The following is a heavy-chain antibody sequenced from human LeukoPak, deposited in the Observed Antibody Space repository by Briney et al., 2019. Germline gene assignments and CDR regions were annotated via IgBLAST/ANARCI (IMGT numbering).Heavy chain of an antibody. V-gene: IGHV3-53*01. CDR3: ARDGGIVGATNY. D-gene: IGHD1-26*01. CDR2: IYSGGRT. CDR1: GFTVSSSY. J-gene: IGHJ4*02. Sequence: GGSLRLSRAASGFTVSSSYMSWVRQAPGKGLEWVSVIYSGGRTYYADSVKGRFTISRDNSKNTLYLQMNSLRADDTAVYYCARDGGIVGATNYWGQGTLVTVSS.